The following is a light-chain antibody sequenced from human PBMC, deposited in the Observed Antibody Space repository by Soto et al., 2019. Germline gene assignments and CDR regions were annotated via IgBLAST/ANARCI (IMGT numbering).Light chain of an antibody. J-gene: IGLJ2*01. V-gene: IGLV2-8*01. CDR1: NTDVGAYNY. Sequence: QSALTQPPSASGSPGQSVTISCTGTNTDVGAYNYVSWYQQHPGKAPKLMIYEVSKRPSGVPDRFSGSKSGNTASLTVSGLQAEDEADYYCSSYAGINNWGFGGGTKLTVL. CDR3: SSYAGINNWG. CDR2: EVS.